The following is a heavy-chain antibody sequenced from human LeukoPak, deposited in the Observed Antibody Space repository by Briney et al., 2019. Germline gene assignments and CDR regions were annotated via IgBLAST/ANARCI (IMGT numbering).Heavy chain of an antibody. D-gene: IGHD4-23*01. Sequence: GSLRLSCAASGFTFSSYGMHWVRQAPGKGLEWVAFIRYDGSNKYYADSVKGRFTISRDNSKNTLYLQMNSLRAEDTAVYYCAKDQWGYGGYYYMDVWGKGTTVTISS. J-gene: IGHJ6*03. CDR1: GFTFSSYG. CDR3: AKDQWGYGGYYYMDV. CDR2: IRYDGSNK. V-gene: IGHV3-30*02.